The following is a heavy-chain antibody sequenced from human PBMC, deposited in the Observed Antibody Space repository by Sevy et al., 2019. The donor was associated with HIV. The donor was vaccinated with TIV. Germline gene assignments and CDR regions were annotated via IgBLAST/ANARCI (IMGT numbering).Heavy chain of an antibody. CDR2: FDPEDGET. D-gene: IGHD3-22*01. J-gene: IGHJ4*02. CDR3: ATTREYYEDSSGYLDF. V-gene: IGHV1-24*01. CDR1: GKTLSELS. Sequence: GSVKVSCKVSGKTLSELSMHWVRQAPGKGLEWMGRFDPEDGETIYAQKFQGRVTLTEDTSTDTAYMELRSLKSEDTAVYYCATTREYYEDSSGYLDFWGQGTLVTVSS.